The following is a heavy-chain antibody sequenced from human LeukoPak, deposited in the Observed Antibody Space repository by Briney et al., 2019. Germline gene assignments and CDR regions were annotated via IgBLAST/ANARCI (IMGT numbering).Heavy chain of an antibody. CDR3: ARGGGEDTAMGNNWFDP. V-gene: IGHV1-69*13. CDR2: IIPIFGTA. J-gene: IGHJ5*02. D-gene: IGHD5-18*01. Sequence: ASVKVSCKASGGTFSSYALTWVQQAPGQGLEWMGGIIPIFGTANYAQKFQGRVTITADESTSTAYMELCSLRSEDTAVYYCARGGGEDTAMGNNWFDPWGQGTLVTVSS. CDR1: GGTFSSYA.